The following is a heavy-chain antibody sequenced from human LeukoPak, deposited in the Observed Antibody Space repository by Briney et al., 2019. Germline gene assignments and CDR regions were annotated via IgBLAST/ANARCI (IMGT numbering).Heavy chain of an antibody. CDR3: ARAYDSSGYYDGYFDY. V-gene: IGHV6-1*01. CDR2: TYYRSKWYN. Sequence: SQTLSLTCAISGDSLSSNSAAWTWIRQSPSRGLEWLGRTYYRSKWYNDYAVSVKSRITINPDTSKNQFSLQLNSVTPEDTAVYYCARAYDSSGYYDGYFDYWGQGTLVTVSS. J-gene: IGHJ4*02. CDR1: GDSLSSNSAA. D-gene: IGHD3-22*01.